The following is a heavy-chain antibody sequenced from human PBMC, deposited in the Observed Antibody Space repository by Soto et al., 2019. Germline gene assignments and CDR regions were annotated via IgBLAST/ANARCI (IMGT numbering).Heavy chain of an antibody. V-gene: IGHV4-59*08. J-gene: IGHJ6*02. CDR2: VHDSWGS. D-gene: IGHD3-10*01. CDR1: GGSISNYY. CDR3: ARQGFGALHGLVDV. Sequence: QVPLQESGPGLVKPSETLSLSCTVSGGSISNYYWSWFRQTPGKGLEWIGYVHDSWGSNYNPSLKSRVAISLDTSKSQFSVKLTSVPATDTAVYYCARQGFGALHGLVDVRGQGTTVTVSS.